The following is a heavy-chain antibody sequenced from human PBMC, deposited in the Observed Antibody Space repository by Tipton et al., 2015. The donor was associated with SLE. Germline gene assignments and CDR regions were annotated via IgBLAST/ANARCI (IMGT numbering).Heavy chain of an antibody. CDR2: IYFTGST. V-gene: IGHV4-59*11. CDR3: ASVTQYCSGGSCYSALTTRRRYFDL. D-gene: IGHD2-15*01. Sequence: TLSLTCTVSGGSISSHYWSWIRQPPGKGLEWIGYIYFTGSTNYNPSLKSRVTISVDMSKNQFSLKLSSVTAADTAVYYCASVTQYCSGGSCYSALTTRRRYFDLWGRGILFTVSS. J-gene: IGHJ2*01. CDR1: GGSISSHY.